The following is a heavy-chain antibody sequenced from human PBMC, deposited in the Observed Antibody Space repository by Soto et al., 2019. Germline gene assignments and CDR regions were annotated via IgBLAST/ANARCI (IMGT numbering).Heavy chain of an antibody. D-gene: IGHD6-19*01. J-gene: IGHJ4*02. Sequence: QVHLVQSGAEVKKPGSSVKVSCKASGGSFSNYIFAWVRQAPGQGLEWMGGTIPMFATAQYAEKLQGRVTITADESTITGYMDLTILTSDDTAVYYCARGLFGQQWLVGFDTWGQGTLVTVSS. CDR1: GGSFSNYI. V-gene: IGHV1-69*01. CDR2: TIPMFATA. CDR3: ARGLFGQQWLVGFDT.